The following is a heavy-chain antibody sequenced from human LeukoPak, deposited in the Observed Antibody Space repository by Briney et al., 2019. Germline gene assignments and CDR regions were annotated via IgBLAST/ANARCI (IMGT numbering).Heavy chain of an antibody. V-gene: IGHV4-34*01. D-gene: IGHD3-10*01. Sequence: SETLSLTCAVYGGSFSGYYWSWIRQPPGKGLEWIGEINHSGSTNYNPSLKSRVTISVDTSKNQFSLKLSSVTAADTAVYYCARDSVYYYGSGSLSYYMDVWGKGTTVTISS. CDR3: ARDSVYYYGSGSLSYYMDV. CDR1: GGSFSGYY. CDR2: INHSGST. J-gene: IGHJ6*03.